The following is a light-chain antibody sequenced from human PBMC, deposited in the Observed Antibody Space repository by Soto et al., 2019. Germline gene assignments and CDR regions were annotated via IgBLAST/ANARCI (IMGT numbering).Light chain of an antibody. CDR2: DDS. Sequence: QSALTQPASVSGSPGQSITISCTGISSDVGSYKFVSWYQQHPGKAPKLMIYDDSRPSGVSNRFSASKSGNTASLTISGLQAEDEGDYYCCSNAGTRTVFGGGTKLTVL. CDR1: SSDVGSYKF. V-gene: IGLV2-23*01. J-gene: IGLJ3*02. CDR3: CSNAGTRTV.